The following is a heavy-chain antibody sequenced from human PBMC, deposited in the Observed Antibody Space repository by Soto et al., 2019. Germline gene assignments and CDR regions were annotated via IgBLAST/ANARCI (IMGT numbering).Heavy chain of an antibody. V-gene: IGHV4-4*02. J-gene: IGHJ3*02. CDR1: GGSISGSNW. CDR3: ARAGMYARAFDI. CDR2: IYHSGST. D-gene: IGHD2-8*01. Sequence: SETLSLTCAVSGGSISGSNWWSWVRQPPGKGLEWIGEIYHSGSTNYNPSLKSRVTISVDKSKNQFSLKLSSVTAADTAVYYCARAGMYARAFDIWGQGTMVTVS.